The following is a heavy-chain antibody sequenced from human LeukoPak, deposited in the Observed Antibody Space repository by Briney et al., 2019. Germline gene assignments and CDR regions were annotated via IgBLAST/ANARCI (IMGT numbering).Heavy chain of an antibody. J-gene: IGHJ4*02. CDR1: TVSGSSGNF. Sequence: KPSETLSLTCALSTVSGSSGNFWSWVRQPPGEGLEWIGEVHKSGRTNYNPSLKTRVTISIDASKNQLSLEVTSVTAADTAVYYCARELLGAPTPGAYWGQGTRVAVSS. D-gene: IGHD1-26*01. V-gene: IGHV4-4*02. CDR2: VHKSGRT. CDR3: ARELLGAPTPGAY.